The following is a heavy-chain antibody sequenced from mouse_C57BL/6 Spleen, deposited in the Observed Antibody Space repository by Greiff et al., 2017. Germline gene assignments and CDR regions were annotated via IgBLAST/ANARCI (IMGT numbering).Heavy chain of an antibody. Sequence: EVQLQQSVAELVRPGASVKLSCTASGFNFKNTYMHWVKQRPEQGLEWIGRIDPANGNTKYAPKFQGKATITADKSSNTAYLQLRSLTSEDSALYYCARDHDYGSSKFAYWGQGTLVTVSA. CDR3: ARDHDYGSSKFAY. D-gene: IGHD1-1*01. J-gene: IGHJ3*01. CDR1: GFNFKNTY. V-gene: IGHV14-3*01. CDR2: IDPANGNT.